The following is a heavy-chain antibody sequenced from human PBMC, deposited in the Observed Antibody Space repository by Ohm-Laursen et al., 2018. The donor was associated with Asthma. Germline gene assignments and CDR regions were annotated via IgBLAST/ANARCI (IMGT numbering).Heavy chain of an antibody. Sequence: SQTLSLTWTVSGGSISSGGYYWSWIRQHPGKGLEWIGYIYYSGSTYYNPSLKSRVTISVDTSKNQFSLKLSSVTAADTAVYYCARDMIGPGAFDIWGQGTMVTVSS. J-gene: IGHJ3*02. D-gene: IGHD3-22*01. CDR1: GGSISSGGYY. V-gene: IGHV4-31*02. CDR3: ARDMIGPGAFDI. CDR2: IYYSGST.